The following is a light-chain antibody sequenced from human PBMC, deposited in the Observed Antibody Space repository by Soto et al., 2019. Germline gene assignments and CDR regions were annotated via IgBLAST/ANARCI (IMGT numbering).Light chain of an antibody. CDR3: QQYGSSHT. CDR2: GAS. Sequence: EIVLTQSPGTLSLSPGERATLSCRASPSVTSTYLAWYQQKPGQAPRLLIYGASSRAIGIPDRFSGSVSGSDFILTISGLEPEDCAVYYCQQYGSSHTFGQGTRLEIK. J-gene: IGKJ5*01. V-gene: IGKV3-20*01. CDR1: PSVTSTY.